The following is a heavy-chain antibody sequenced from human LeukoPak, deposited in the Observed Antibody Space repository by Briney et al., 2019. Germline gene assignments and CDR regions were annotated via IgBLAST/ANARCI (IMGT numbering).Heavy chain of an antibody. CDR1: GGTFSSYA. D-gene: IGHD3-9*01. CDR2: IIPIFGTA. J-gene: IGHJ4*02. CDR3: ARAEDDILTGCSTLDY. Sequence: PPASVKVSCKASGGTFSSYAISWVRQAPGQGLEWMGGIIPIFGTANYAQKFQGRVTITADESTSTAYMELSSLRSEDTAVYYCARAEDDILTGCSTLDYWGQGTLVTVSS. V-gene: IGHV1-69*13.